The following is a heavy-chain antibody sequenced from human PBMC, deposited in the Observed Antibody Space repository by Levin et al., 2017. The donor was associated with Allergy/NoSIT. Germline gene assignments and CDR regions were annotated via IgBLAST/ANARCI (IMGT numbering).Heavy chain of an antibody. J-gene: IGHJ5*02. CDR1: GGSIRSSSYY. D-gene: IGHD6-19*01. CDR2: IYYSGNT. CDR3: ARVNRLAGRFNWFDP. V-gene: IGHV4-39*07. Sequence: SQTLSLTCIVSGGSIRSSSYYRGWIRRPPGKVLEWIGSIYYSGNTYYNPSLNSRVSISIDTPSNQFSLKINSVTAADTAVYYCARVNRLAGRFNWFDPWGQGALVTVSS.